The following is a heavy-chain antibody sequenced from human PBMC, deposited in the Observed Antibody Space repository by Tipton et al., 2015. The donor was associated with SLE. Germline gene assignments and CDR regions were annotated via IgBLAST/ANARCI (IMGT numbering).Heavy chain of an antibody. CDR2: IYYSGST. J-gene: IGHJ3*02. CDR1: GGSISSYY. CDR3: ARVPINSRIEAFDI. Sequence: LACTVSGGSISSYYWSWIRQPPGKGLEWIGYIYYSGSTNYNPSLKSRVTISVDTSKNQFSLKLSSVTAADTAVYYCARVPINSRIEAFDIWGQGTMVTVSS. V-gene: IGHV4-59*01. D-gene: IGHD1-1*01.